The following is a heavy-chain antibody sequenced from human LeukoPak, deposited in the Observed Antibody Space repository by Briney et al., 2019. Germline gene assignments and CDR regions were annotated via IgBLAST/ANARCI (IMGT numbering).Heavy chain of an antibody. CDR1: GGSISSYY. J-gene: IGHJ4*02. D-gene: IGHD6-13*01. CDR3: ARESYSSSWYAPSGFDY. Sequence: PSETLSLTCTVSGGSISSYYWSWIRQPAGKGLEWIGRIYTSGSTNYNPSLKSRVTMSVDTSKSQFSLKLSSVTAADTAVYYCARESYSSSWYAPSGFDYWGQGTLVTVSS. CDR2: IYTSGST. V-gene: IGHV4-4*07.